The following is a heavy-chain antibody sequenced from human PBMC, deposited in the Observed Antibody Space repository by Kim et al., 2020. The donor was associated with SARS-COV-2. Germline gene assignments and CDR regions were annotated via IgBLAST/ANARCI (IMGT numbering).Heavy chain of an antibody. Sequence: SETLSLTCAVSGGSISSSNWWSWVRQPPGKGLEWIGEIYQSGSTNYNPSLKSRLTMSVDKSKNQFSLKLTSVTAADTAVYYCARVHTNNSGWFGYDPWGQGTLVTVSS. J-gene: IGHJ5*02. CDR2: IYQSGST. V-gene: IGHV4-4*02. D-gene: IGHD6-19*01. CDR3: ARVHTNNSGWFGYDP. CDR1: GGSISSSNW.